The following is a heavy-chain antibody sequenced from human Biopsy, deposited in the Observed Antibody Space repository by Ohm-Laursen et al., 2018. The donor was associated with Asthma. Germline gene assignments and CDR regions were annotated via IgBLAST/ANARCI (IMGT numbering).Heavy chain of an antibody. CDR1: GYNFISFA. Sequence: AASVKVSCKASGYNFISFAIHWVRQAPGQRLECMGWVNTGNGDTKYSQKFQGRVTITRDTSASTAYMELRSLRSEDTATYYCARTYYDFLTGQDKDVFGVWGQGTMVTVSS. CDR3: ARTYYDFLTGQDKDVFGV. CDR2: VNTGNGDT. J-gene: IGHJ3*01. D-gene: IGHD3-9*01. V-gene: IGHV1-3*04.